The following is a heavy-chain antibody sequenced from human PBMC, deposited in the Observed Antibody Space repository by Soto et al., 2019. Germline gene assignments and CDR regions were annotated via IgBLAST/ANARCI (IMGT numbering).Heavy chain of an antibody. Sequence: LRLSCGASGLSVSDNYMGWVRQAPGRGLEWVSVMYAGGDTHYADSVKGRFTISRDKSENTLYLQMNSLRDEDTGVYFCVSRIPSWVFDYWGLGTLVTVSS. D-gene: IGHD2-21*01. CDR3: VSRIPSWVFDY. J-gene: IGHJ4*01. V-gene: IGHV3-53*01. CDR1: GLSVSDNY. CDR2: MYAGGDT.